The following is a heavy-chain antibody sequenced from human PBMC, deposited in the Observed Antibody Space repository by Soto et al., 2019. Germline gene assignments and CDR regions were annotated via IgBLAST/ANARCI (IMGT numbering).Heavy chain of an antibody. CDR1: GYTFTSYG. CDR3: ARDTAWSIAAAGTRFVDY. D-gene: IGHD6-13*01. CDR2: ISAYNGNT. Sequence: GASVKVSCKASGYTFTSYGISWVRQAPGQGLEWMGWISAYNGNTNYAQKLQGRVTMTTDTSTSTAYMELRSLRSDDTAVYYCARDTAWSIAAAGTRFVDYWGQGTLVTVSS. J-gene: IGHJ4*02. V-gene: IGHV1-18*01.